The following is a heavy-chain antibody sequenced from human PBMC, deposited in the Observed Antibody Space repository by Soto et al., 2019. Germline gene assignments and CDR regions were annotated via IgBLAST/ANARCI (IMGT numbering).Heavy chain of an antibody. V-gene: IGHV3-23*01. CDR3: AKAAVNWNDADAFDM. CDR1: GFTFSSYA. Sequence: GGSLRLSCVASGFTFSSYAMSWVRQAPGKGLEWVSAISGRGDNTYYTDSVKGRFTSSRDNSKNTLYLQMNSLRDEDTAVYYCAKAAVNWNDADAFDMWGQGTMVTVS. J-gene: IGHJ3*02. D-gene: IGHD1-1*01. CDR2: ISGRGDNT.